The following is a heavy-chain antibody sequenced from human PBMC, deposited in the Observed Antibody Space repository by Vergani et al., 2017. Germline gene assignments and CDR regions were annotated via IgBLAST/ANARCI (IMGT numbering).Heavy chain of an antibody. D-gene: IGHD2-2*02. J-gene: IGHJ5*02. V-gene: IGHV2-5*02. CDR1: GFSLSTSGVG. Sequence: QITLKESGPTLVKPTQTLTLTCTFSGFSLSTSGVGVGWIRQPPGKALEWLALIYWDDDKRYSPSLKSRLTITKDTSKNQVVLTMTNMDPVDTATYYCAHRGEVSRYCSSTSCYSRLGWFDPWGQGTLVTVSS. CDR2: IYWDDDK. CDR3: AHRGEVSRYCSSTSCYSRLGWFDP.